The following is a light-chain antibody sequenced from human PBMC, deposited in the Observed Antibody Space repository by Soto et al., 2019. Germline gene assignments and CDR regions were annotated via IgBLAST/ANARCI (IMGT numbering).Light chain of an antibody. V-gene: IGKV1-5*03. CDR2: KAS. J-gene: IGKJ1*01. CDR3: QQYDNYSWT. CDR1: QSISTW. Sequence: DIQMTQSPSTLSASIGDRVTITCRASQSISTWLAWYQQKPGKAPNLLIYKASSLESGVPSRFSGSGSGTEFTLTITSLQPDDFATYYCQQYDNYSWTFGPGTKVEIK.